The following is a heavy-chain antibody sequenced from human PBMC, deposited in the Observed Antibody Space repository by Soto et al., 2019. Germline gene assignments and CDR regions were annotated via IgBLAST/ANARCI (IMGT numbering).Heavy chain of an antibody. CDR2: IFHSGDT. J-gene: IGHJ3*01. CDR3: AYRTGWYGHDV. V-gene: IGHV4-4*02. CDR1: GDSISNSRW. Sequence: QVQLQESGPGLVKPSGTLSLTCAVSGDSISNSRWWTWVRQPPGKGLVWIGDIFHSGDTNYNPSLKSRVFISVDKSQNQFSLKGSSVTAADTAVYYCAYRTGWYGHDVWGQGTLVTVSS. D-gene: IGHD6-19*01.